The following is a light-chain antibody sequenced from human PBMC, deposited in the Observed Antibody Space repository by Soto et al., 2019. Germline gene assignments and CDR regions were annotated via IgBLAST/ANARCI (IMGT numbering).Light chain of an antibody. CDR3: SSYTSASTPLV. CDR1: GSDVGGYNY. J-gene: IGLJ2*01. V-gene: IGLV2-14*01. CDR2: DVS. Sequence: QPVLTQPASVSGSPGQSITISCTGTGSDVGGYNYVSWYQQHPDKAPKVMIYDVSNRPSGVSNRFSGSKSGNTASLTISGLQAEDEADYYCSSYTSASTPLVFGGGTKLT.